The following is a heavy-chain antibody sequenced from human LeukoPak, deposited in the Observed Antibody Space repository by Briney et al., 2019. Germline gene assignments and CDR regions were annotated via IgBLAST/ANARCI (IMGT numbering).Heavy chain of an antibody. CDR2: VHESGRT. D-gene: IGHD3-16*02. CDR1: GASISSGGYY. CDR3: ARADYRGLRGFMHDY. V-gene: IGHV4-61*08. J-gene: IGHJ4*02. Sequence: SETLSLTCTVSGASISSGGYYWSWIRQPPGKGLEWIGYVHESGRTSYNPSLKSRVTISVDTSKNQFSLDLNSVTAADTAVYYCARADYRGLRGFMHDYWGQGSLVTVSS.